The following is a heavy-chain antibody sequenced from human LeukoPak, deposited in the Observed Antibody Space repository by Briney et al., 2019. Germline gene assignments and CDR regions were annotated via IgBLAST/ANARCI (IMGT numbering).Heavy chain of an antibody. V-gene: IGHV3-23*01. J-gene: IGHJ6*02. CDR3: AKDRNYYYYGMDV. Sequence: GGSLRLTCAASGFTFSSYAMSWVRQAPGKGLEWVSAISGSGGSTYYADSVKGRFTISRDNSKNTLYLQMNSLRAEDTAVYYCAKDRNYYYYGMDVWGQGTTVTVSS. D-gene: IGHD1-14*01. CDR1: GFTFSSYA. CDR2: ISGSGGST.